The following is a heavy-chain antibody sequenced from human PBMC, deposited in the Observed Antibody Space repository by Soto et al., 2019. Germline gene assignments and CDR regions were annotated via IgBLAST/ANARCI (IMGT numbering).Heavy chain of an antibody. CDR1: GGPISIGAYY. D-gene: IGHD3-16*01. J-gene: IGHJ4*02. CDR2: IYYSGGT. V-gene: IGHV4-31*03. CDR3: ARVRQRLGFFDY. Sequence: TLYFTCTVSGGPISIGAYYWSGIRQHPGKGLEWIGYIYYSGGTYYNPSLDSRVTISIDTSKNQLSLRLSSVTAADTAVYYCARVRQRLGFFDYWGQGTLVTVSS.